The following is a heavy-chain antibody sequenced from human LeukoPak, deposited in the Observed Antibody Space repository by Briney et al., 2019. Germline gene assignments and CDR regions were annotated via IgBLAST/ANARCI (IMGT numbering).Heavy chain of an antibody. CDR3: ARRRDGDSVLYYFDY. D-gene: IGHD4-17*01. J-gene: IGHJ4*02. CDR1: GDSINSLDL. V-gene: IGHV4-4*02. CDR2: MYLSGTT. Sequence: SGTLSLTCTVSGDSINSLDLWSWVRQPPGKGLEWIGEMYLSGTTHSNPSVKSRVTISIDKSKNQFSLKLSSLTAADTAVYYCARRRDGDSVLYYFDYWGQGTLVTVSS.